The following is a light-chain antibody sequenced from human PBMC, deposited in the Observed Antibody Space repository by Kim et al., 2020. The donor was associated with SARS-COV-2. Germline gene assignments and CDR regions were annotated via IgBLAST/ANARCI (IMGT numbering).Light chain of an antibody. V-gene: IGLV2-14*04. Sequence: QSITNSCTGTSSDVGGYNYVSWYQQHPGKAPKLMIYDVSKRPSGVSNRFSGSKSGNTASLTISGLQAEDEADYYCSSYTSSSTWVFGGGTQLTVL. CDR2: DVS. CDR3: SSYTSSSTWV. CDR1: SSDVGGYNY. J-gene: IGLJ3*02.